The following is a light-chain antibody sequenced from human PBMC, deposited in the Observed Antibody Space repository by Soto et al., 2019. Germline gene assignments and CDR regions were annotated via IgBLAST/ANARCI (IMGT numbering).Light chain of an antibody. CDR1: SSDVGGYNY. V-gene: IGLV2-14*01. CDR3: SSYTSSTTPWV. J-gene: IGLJ3*02. CDR2: EVS. Sequence: LTQPASVSGSPGQSITISCTGTSSDVGGYNYVSWYQQHPGKAPKFMIYEVSNRPSGVSNRFSGSKSGNTASLTISGLQAEDEGFYYCSSYTSSTTPWVFGGGTQLTVL.